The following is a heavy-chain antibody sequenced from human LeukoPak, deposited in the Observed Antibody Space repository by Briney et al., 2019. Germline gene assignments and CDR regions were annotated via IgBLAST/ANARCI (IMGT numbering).Heavy chain of an antibody. CDR2: INTDGTVT. CDR1: GFTFSKYW. CDR3: ATKQWLAPPPDS. D-gene: IGHD6-19*01. Sequence: GGSLRLSYAASGFTFSKYWMLWVRQAPGKGLESVSRINTDGTVTTYADSVKGRFTVSRDNADNTMFLQMNSVRDEDTAVYYCATKQWLAPPPDSWGQGTPVTVSS. V-gene: IGHV3-74*01. J-gene: IGHJ4*02.